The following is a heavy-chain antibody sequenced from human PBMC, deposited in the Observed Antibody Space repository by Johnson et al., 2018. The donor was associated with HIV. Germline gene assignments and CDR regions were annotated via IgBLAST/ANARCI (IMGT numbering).Heavy chain of an antibody. CDR1: RFTFSTYA. Sequence: VQLVESGGGVVQPGRSLRLSCAASRFTFSTYAMHWVRQAPGKGLEWVSGISWNSGSIGYADSVKGRFTISRDNAKNTLYLQMNSLRAEDTAVYYCARDCSSTSCYEFDTSDIWGQGTMVTVSS. D-gene: IGHD2-2*01. CDR3: ARDCSSTSCYEFDTSDI. CDR2: ISWNSGSI. V-gene: IGHV3-9*01. J-gene: IGHJ3*02.